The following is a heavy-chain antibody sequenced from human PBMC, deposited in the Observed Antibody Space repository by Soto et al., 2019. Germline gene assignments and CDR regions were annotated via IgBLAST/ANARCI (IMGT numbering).Heavy chain of an antibody. D-gene: IGHD3-16*02. J-gene: IGHJ4*02. V-gene: IGHV3-7*01. CDR1: GFTFSDYS. CDR3: ARVVIGSRDLINY. CDR2: INKDRFIK. Sequence: PGESLKICCAVSGFTFSDYSMNWVRQAPGRGLEWIANINKDRFIKPYVDSVKGRFTISRDNAQTSLYLEMDSLRAEDTAVYYCARVVIGSRDLINYWGQGTQVTVSS.